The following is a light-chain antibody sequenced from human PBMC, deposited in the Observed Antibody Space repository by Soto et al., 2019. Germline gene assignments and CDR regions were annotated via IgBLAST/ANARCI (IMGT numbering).Light chain of an antibody. V-gene: IGKV3-20*01. CDR3: QQYGASLGIT. J-gene: IGKJ5*01. CDR2: GAS. CDR1: QSVISS. Sequence: EIVVTQSPALLSVSPGERVTLSCRASQSVISSIAWYQQKPGQAPRLLIYGASSRATGIPDRFSGSGSGTDFTLTISRLEPEDFAVYYCQQYGASLGITFGQGTRLEIK.